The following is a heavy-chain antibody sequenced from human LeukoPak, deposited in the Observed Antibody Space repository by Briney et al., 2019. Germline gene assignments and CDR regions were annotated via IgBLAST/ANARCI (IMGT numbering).Heavy chain of an antibody. CDR3: AKDLTYYYDSSGYSHLDY. CDR2: ISSSSSYI. D-gene: IGHD3-22*01. J-gene: IGHJ4*02. CDR1: GFTFSSYS. V-gene: IGHV3-21*04. Sequence: GGSLRLSCAASGFTFSSYSMNWVRQAPGKGLEWVSSISSSSSYIYYADSVKGRFTISRDNAKNSLYLQMNSLRVEDTAVYYCAKDLTYYYDSSGYSHLDYWGQGTLVTVSS.